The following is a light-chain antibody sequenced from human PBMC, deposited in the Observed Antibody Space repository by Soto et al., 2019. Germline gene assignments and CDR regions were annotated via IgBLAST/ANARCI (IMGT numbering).Light chain of an antibody. CDR2: DAS. CDR1: QSVSSH. J-gene: IGKJ4*01. Sequence: EVVLTQSPATLSLSLGERATLSCTASQSVSSHLAWYQQKPGQAPRLLIYDASNRATGIPARFSGSGSGTDFTLSISSLDPEDFAVYYCQQRDKWPVTFGGGTKVEFK. V-gene: IGKV3-11*01. CDR3: QQRDKWPVT.